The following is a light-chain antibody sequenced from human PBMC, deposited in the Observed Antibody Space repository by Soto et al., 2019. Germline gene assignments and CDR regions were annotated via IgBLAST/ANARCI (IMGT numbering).Light chain of an antibody. CDR3: TSYTPIVTRGSV. V-gene: IGLV2-14*01. CDR1: SSDIGGYNS. CDR2: EVT. J-gene: IGLJ1*01. Sequence: QSALTQPASVSGSPGQSITISCTGTSSDIGGYNSVSWYQQHPGRAPSLIIYEVTNRPSGVSNRFSASKSGNTASLTISGLQAEDEADYYCTSYTPIVTRGSVFGTGTKVPVL.